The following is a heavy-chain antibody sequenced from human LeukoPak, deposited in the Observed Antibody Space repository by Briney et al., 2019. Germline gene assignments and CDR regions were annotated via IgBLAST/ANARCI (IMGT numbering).Heavy chain of an antibody. J-gene: IGHJ4*02. D-gene: IGHD4-17*01. V-gene: IGHV1-2*02. CDR1: GYTFTGYY. CDR3: ARAIMTTVTPGY. CDR2: INPNSGGT. Sequence: VASVKVSCKASGYTFTGYYMQWVRQAPGQELECMGWINPNSGGTNYAQKFQGRVTMTRDTSISTAYMELSRLRSYDTAVYYCARAIMTTVTPGYWGQGTLVTVSS.